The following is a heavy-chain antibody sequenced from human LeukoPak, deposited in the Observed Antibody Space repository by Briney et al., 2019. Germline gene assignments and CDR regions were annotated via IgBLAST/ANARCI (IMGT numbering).Heavy chain of an antibody. CDR2: INGGGRNT. D-gene: IGHD4-17*01. Sequence: GESLRLSCTASGFTLSFYAMSWVRQAPGKGLEWVSAINGGGRNTYYADSVKGRFTISRDNSKNTLYLQMHSLRAEDTAEYFCARDGFGHYVTGWFDPWGQGTLVTVSS. V-gene: IGHV3-23*01. CDR1: GFTLSFYA. CDR3: ARDGFGHYVTGWFDP. J-gene: IGHJ5*02.